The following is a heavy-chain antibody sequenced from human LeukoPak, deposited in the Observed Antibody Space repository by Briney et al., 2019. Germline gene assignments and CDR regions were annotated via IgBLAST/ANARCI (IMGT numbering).Heavy chain of an antibody. Sequence: GGSLRLSCVASGFTFNIYAMSWVRQAPGQGLQWVSEISASGDSKFSAASVKGRFTISRDNSKNTLYLQLNSLRAEDTAVYYCAKDSNIWFGESSDYWGQGTLVTVSS. CDR2: ISASGDSK. V-gene: IGHV3-23*01. CDR1: GFTFNIYA. J-gene: IGHJ4*02. D-gene: IGHD3-10*01. CDR3: AKDSNIWFGESSDY.